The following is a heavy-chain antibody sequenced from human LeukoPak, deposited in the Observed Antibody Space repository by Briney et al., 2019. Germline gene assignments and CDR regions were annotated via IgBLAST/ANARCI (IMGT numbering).Heavy chain of an antibody. D-gene: IGHD6-13*01. CDR2: ISAYNGNT. J-gene: IGHJ4*02. CDR1: GYTFTGYY. Sequence: ASVKVSCKASGYTFTGYYMHWVRQAPGQGLEWMGWISAYNGNTNYAQKLQGRVTMTTDTSTSTAYMELRSLRSDDTAVYYCARDYSSSWSGFDYWGQGTLVTVSS. CDR3: ARDYSSSWSGFDY. V-gene: IGHV1-18*04.